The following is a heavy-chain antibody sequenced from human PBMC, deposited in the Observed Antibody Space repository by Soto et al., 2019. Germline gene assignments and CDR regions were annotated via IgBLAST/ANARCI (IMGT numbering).Heavy chain of an antibody. J-gene: IGHJ6*03. Sequence: PGGSLRLSCAASGFTFSSYAMHWVRQAPGKGLEWVAVISYDGSNKFYADSVKGRFTVSRDNSKNTLYLQMNSLRAEDTAVYYCARGPRYCSGYSCDYYMDVWGKGTTVTVSS. CDR3: ARGPRYCSGYSCDYYMDV. V-gene: IGHV3-30*14. CDR1: GFTFSSYA. CDR2: ISYDGSNK. D-gene: IGHD2-15*01.